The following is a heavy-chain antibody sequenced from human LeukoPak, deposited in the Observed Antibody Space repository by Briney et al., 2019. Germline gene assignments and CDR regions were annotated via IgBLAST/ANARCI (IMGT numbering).Heavy chain of an antibody. CDR3: VRPSESWLGQGL. J-gene: IGHJ4*02. V-gene: IGHV3-74*01. CDR1: GFTFRRNW. CDR2: INSDGSVT. D-gene: IGHD6-25*01. Sequence: GGSLRLSCAASGFTFRRNWMHWVRQAPGKGLVWVSRINSDGSVTDYADSVNGRFTISRDNGKKTLYLHMDSLRAEDTAVYYCVRPSESWLGQGLWGQGTLVTVSS.